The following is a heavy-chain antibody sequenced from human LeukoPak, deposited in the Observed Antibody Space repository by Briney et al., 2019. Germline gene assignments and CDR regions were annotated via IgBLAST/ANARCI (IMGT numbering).Heavy chain of an antibody. CDR2: INHSGST. CDR3: ASLWPYQLSAFDI. V-gene: IGHV4-34*01. CDR1: GGSFGGYY. Sequence: SETLSLTCAVYGGSFGGYYWSWIRQPPGKGLEWIGEINHSGSTNYNPSLKSRVTISVDTSKNQFSLKLSSVTAADTAVYYCASLWPYQLSAFDIWGQGTVVTVSS. D-gene: IGHD2-2*01. J-gene: IGHJ3*02.